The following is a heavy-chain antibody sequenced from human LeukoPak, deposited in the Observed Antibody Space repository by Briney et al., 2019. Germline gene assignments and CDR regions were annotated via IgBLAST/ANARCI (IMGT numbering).Heavy chain of an antibody. J-gene: IGHJ6*02. CDR2: ISYDGRNT. Sequence: GGSLRLSCAASEFTFSLYSMYWVRQAPGKGLEWVAVISYDGRNTHYADSVQGRFTISRDNSKNTLYLQMNSLRAEDTAVYYCARDSVEYSYYGMDVWGQGTTVTVSS. CDR3: ARDSVEYSYYGMDV. V-gene: IGHV3-30-3*01. CDR1: EFTFSLYS.